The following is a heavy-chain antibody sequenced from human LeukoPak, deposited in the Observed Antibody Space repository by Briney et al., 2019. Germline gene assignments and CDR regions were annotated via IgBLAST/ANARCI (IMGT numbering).Heavy chain of an antibody. D-gene: IGHD3-9*01. CDR3: ARHPFDYRGAFDI. Sequence: SETLSLTCTVSGVSISSYYWSWIRQPPGKGLEWIGYIYTSGSTNYNPSLKRRVTISVDTSTHQFSMKLSSVNAADTDVYSCARHPFDYRGAFDIWGQGTLVTVSS. V-gene: IGHV4-4*09. CDR2: IYTSGST. J-gene: IGHJ3*02. CDR1: GVSISSYY.